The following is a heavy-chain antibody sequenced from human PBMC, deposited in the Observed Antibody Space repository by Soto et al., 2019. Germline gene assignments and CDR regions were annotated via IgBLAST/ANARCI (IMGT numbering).Heavy chain of an antibody. CDR1: GFTFSSYA. CDR2: ISGSGGST. V-gene: IGHV3-23*01. D-gene: IGHD3-10*01. Sequence: GGSLRLSCAASGFTFSSYAMSWVRQAPGKGLEWVSAISGSGGSTYYADSVKGRFTTSRDNSKNTLYLQMNSLRAEDTAVYYCAKVLEAGSDKGWGQGTLVTVSS. CDR3: AKVLEAGSDKG. J-gene: IGHJ4*02.